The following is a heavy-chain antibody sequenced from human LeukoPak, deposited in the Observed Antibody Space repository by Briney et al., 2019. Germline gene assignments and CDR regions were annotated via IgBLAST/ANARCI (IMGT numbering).Heavy chain of an antibody. CDR2: IYYSGST. CDR1: GGSISSYY. D-gene: IGHD6-19*01. CDR3: ASSKTNVHSSGWYAWFDP. J-gene: IGHJ5*02. Sequence: PSETLSLTCTVSGGSISSYYWSWIRQPPGKGLEWIGYIYYSGSTKYNPSLKSRVSISVDTSKNQFSLKLSSATAADTAVYYCASSKTNVHSSGWYAWFDPWGQGTLVTVSS. V-gene: IGHV4-59*01.